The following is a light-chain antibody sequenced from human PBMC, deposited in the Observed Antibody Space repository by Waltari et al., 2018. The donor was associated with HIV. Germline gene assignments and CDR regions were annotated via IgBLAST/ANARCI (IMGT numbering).Light chain of an antibody. CDR2: KAS. CDR1: QTISVW. Sequence: DIQMTQSPSTLSASVGDRVTITCRASQTISVWLAWYQQKPGKAPKLLIYKASSLESGVPSRFSGSGSGTEFTLTISNLHPDDFATYYCQQYSRPMYTFGQGTKLEIK. V-gene: IGKV1-5*03. CDR3: QQYSRPMYT. J-gene: IGKJ2*01.